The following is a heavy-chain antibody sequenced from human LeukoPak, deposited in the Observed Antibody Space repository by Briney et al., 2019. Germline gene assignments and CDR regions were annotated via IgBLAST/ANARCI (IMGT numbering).Heavy chain of an antibody. D-gene: IGHD3-16*02. CDR1: GGTFDRYA. CDR3: ASHFRSNHYYFYYMDV. J-gene: IGHJ6*03. CDR2: IAPISGTP. V-gene: IGHV1-69*05. Sequence: SVKVSCKASGGTFDRYAISWVRQAPGQGLEWMGGIAPISGTPNYAQNFQGRVTITTDESTSTAYMELSSLRSDDTAVYYCASHFRSNHYYFYYMDVWGTGTTVTVSS.